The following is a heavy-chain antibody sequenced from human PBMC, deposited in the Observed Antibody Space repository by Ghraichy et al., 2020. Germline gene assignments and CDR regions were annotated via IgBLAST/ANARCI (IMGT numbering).Heavy chain of an antibody. CDR1: GFTLSNYW. V-gene: IGHV3-74*01. D-gene: IGHD2-15*01. CDR3: AREYCSGGRCFFVTGGAHFDS. CDR2: INSGGTNT. J-gene: IGHJ4*02. Sequence: GESLNISCAASGFTLSNYWMHWVRQAPGKGPVWVSRINSGGTNTIYADSVKGRFTISRDNAKNTLYLQINSLRVEDTAVYYCAREYCSGGRCFFVTGGAHFDSWGQGTLVTVSS.